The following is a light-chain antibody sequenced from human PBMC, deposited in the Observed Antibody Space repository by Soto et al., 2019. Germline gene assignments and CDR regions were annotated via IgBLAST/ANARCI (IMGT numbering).Light chain of an antibody. V-gene: IGLV2-14*03. CDR3: GSYTSDSTL. J-gene: IGLJ2*01. Sequence: QSALTQPASVSGSPGQSITISCTGTSSDVGGYNFVSWYQQHPAKAPKLIIYDVSNRPSGVPIRFSASKSGSTASLTISGLQAEDEADYYCGSYTSDSTLFGGGTKVTVL. CDR2: DVS. CDR1: SSDVGGYNF.